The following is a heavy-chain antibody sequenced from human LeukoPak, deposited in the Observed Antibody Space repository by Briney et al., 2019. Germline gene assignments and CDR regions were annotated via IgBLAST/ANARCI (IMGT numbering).Heavy chain of an antibody. D-gene: IGHD3-16*01. Sequence: ASGKVSCKASGYTFTSYGIIWVRQAPGQGLERMGWISGYNANTNYAPRLQGRVTLTADTSTNTAYMELRSLRSDDTAVYYCARAPKADTYDYSAYWGQGTLVTVSS. J-gene: IGHJ4*02. CDR2: ISGYNANT. V-gene: IGHV1-18*01. CDR1: GYTFTSYG. CDR3: ARAPKADTYDYSAY.